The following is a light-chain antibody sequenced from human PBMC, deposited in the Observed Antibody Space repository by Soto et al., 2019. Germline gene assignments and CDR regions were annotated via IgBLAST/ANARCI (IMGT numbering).Light chain of an antibody. CDR2: DAS. CDR1: QTINIW. Sequence: DIQMTQSPSTLSGSVGDRVTITCRASQTINIWLAWYQQKPGKAPKLLIFDASSLESGVPPRFSGSGSGTEFTLTISSLQPDDFATYYCRQYNSYSWTFGQGTKVDIK. V-gene: IGKV1-5*01. CDR3: RQYNSYSWT. J-gene: IGKJ1*01.